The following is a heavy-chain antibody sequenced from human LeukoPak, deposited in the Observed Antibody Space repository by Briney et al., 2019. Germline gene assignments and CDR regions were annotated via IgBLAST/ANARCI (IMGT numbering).Heavy chain of an antibody. V-gene: IGHV1-18*01. CDR1: GYSFTQSG. D-gene: IGHD6-6*01. Sequence: ASVKVSCKASGYSFTQSGITWVRQAPGQGLEWMGWISAYNGNTNLAQKFQGRVTMTIDTATSTVYMEVRSLRSDDTAVYYCARDSRSSSSAYYFDYWGQGTLVTVSS. J-gene: IGHJ4*02. CDR2: ISAYNGNT. CDR3: ARDSRSSSSAYYFDY.